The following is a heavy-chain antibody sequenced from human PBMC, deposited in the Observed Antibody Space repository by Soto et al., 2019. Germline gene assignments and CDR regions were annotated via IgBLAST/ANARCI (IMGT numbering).Heavy chain of an antibody. CDR2: IIPILNTA. Sequence: QVQLVQSGAEVKKPGSSVKVSCKASGGTFSSYTLSWVRQAPGQGLEWMGGIIPILNTANYAQKFQGRVTITADESTSTAYLELSSLRSEDTALYYCARGGGYSVDFYYYGMDVWGQGTTVTVSS. V-gene: IGHV1-69*12. CDR1: GGTFSSYT. CDR3: ARGGGYSVDFYYYGMDV. J-gene: IGHJ6*02. D-gene: IGHD5-12*01.